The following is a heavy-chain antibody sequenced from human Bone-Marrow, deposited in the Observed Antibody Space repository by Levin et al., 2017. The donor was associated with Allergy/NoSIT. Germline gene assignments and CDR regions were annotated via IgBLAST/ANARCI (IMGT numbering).Heavy chain of an antibody. CDR2: IDSDGTTT. CDR1: GLTFSDNW. Sequence: GGSLRLSCTASGLTFSDNWMHWVRQIPGKGLMWLSRIDSDGTTTSYADTVRGRFTISRDNAKNTVYLQMDSLRAEDTAVYYCVSGYYYNGVDFWGQGTLVTVSS. V-gene: IGHV3-74*03. CDR3: VSGYYYNGVDF. J-gene: IGHJ4*02. D-gene: IGHD3-22*01.